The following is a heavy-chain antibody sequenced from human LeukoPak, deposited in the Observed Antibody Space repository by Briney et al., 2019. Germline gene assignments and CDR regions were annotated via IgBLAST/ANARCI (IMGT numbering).Heavy chain of an antibody. D-gene: IGHD1-14*01. CDR3: AGYNTRDYYYGMDV. Sequence: PSETLSLTCAVYGGSFSGYYWSWIRQPPGKGLEWIGEINHSGSTNYNPSLKSRVTISVDTSKNQFSLNLSSVTAADTAVYYCAGYNTRDYYYGMDVWGQGTTVTVSS. J-gene: IGHJ6*02. V-gene: IGHV4-34*01. CDR1: GGSFSGYY. CDR2: INHSGST.